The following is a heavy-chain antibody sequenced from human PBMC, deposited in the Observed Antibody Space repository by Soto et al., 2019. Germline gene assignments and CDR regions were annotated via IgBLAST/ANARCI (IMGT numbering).Heavy chain of an antibody. CDR3: ARARFCTSTSCYHYFDF. Sequence: LSLTCTVSGGSISGSSWSWIRQPPGRGLEWIGYIYNNGRTDYNPSPKSRVTISVDTSKNHFSLKLSSVTPADTAVYYCARARFCTSTSCYHYFDFWGQGTLVTVSS. J-gene: IGHJ4*02. CDR1: GGSISGSS. V-gene: IGHV4-59*01. D-gene: IGHD2-2*01. CDR2: IYNNGRT.